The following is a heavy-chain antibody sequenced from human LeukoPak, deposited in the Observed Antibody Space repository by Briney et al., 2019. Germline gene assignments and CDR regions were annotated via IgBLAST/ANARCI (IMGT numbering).Heavy chain of an antibody. Sequence: GGSLSLSCAASGFAFSSYAVHWVRQAPGKGLECVAVISHDGSKKYYADFVKGRFTISRDNSKNTLYLHMNSLIPEDTAVYFCAKDWKFYYVSGSFFPDNWARETLVTVSS. CDR1: GFAFSSYA. J-gene: IGHJ4*02. D-gene: IGHD3-10*01. CDR2: ISHDGSKK. CDR3: AKDWKFYYVSGSFFPDN. V-gene: IGHV3-30-3*01.